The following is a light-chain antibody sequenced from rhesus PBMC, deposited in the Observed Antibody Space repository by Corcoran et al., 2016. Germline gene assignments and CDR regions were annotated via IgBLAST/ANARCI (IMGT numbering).Light chain of an antibody. Sequence: QAALTQPPSVSGSPGQSVTISCTGTSNDVGYYDYVSWYQQHPGTAPKLMIYEVSKRPSGVSDRFSGSKSGNTASLTISGLQAEDEADYYCSSYAGSNILICGTGTRLTVL. V-gene: IGLV2-23*01. J-gene: IGLJ1*01. CDR3: SSYAGSNILI. CDR1: SNDVGYYDY. CDR2: EVS.